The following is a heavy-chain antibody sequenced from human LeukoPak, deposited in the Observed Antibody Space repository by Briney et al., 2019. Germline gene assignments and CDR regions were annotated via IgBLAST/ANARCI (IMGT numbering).Heavy chain of an antibody. J-gene: IGHJ4*02. CDR2: ISGSGGST. CDR3: ANLPYGDYVGYFDY. V-gene: IGHV3-23*01. CDR1: GFTFSSYA. Sequence: GGSLRFSCAASGFTFSSYAMGWVRQAPGKGLEWVSAISGSGGSTYYADSVKGRFTISRDNSKNTLYLQMNSLRAEDTAVYYCANLPYGDYVGYFDYWGQGTLVTVSS. D-gene: IGHD4-17*01.